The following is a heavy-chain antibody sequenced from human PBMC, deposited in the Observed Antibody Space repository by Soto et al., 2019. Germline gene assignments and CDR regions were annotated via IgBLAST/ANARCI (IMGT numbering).Heavy chain of an antibody. V-gene: IGHV3-23*01. D-gene: IGHD3-3*01. J-gene: IGHJ6*02. CDR1: GFTFSSYA. Sequence: GGSLRLSCAASGFTFSSYAMSWVRQAPGKGLEWVSAISGSGGSTYYADSVKGRFTISRDNSKNTLYLQMNSLRAEDTAVYYCAKGLWEEDGTICGVVIGRHYYYGMDVWGQGTTVTVSS. CDR2: ISGSGGST. CDR3: AKGLWEEDGTICGVVIGRHYYYGMDV.